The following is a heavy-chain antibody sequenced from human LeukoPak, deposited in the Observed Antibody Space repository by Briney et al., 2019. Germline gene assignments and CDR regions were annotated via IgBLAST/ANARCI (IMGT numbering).Heavy chain of an antibody. D-gene: IGHD3-3*01. J-gene: IGHJ4*02. Sequence: ASVKVSCKVSGYTLTELSMHWVRQAPGKGLEWMGGFDPEDGETIYAQKFQGRVTMTEDTSTDTAYMELSSLRSEDTAVYYCATVFERRCLEWSLGYWGQGTLVTVSS. CDR1: GYTLTELS. CDR3: ATVFERRCLEWSLGY. V-gene: IGHV1-24*01. CDR2: FDPEDGET.